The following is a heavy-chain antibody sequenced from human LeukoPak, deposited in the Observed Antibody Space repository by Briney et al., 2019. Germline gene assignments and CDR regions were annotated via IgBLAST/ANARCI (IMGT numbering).Heavy chain of an antibody. V-gene: IGHV3-23*01. J-gene: IGHJ5*02. D-gene: IGHD4-17*01. CDR1: GFTFSSFA. CDR2: ITGSHGPT. Sequence: PRRSLRLSCAASGFTFSSFAMTWVRQAPGKGLEWVSSITGSHGPTYNTDSVKGRFTISRDNSQNTLYLQMNSLRAKDTAVYYCTKDPNGDYVGAFDPWGQPTLVTVSS. CDR3: TKDPNGDYVGAFDP.